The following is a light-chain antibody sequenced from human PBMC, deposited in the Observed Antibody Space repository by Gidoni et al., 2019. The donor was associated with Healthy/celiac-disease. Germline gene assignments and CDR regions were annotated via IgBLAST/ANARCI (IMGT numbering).Light chain of an antibody. CDR2: RKE. CDR1: SSNIGSQY. CDR3: AAWDDSLSGSWV. J-gene: IGLJ3*02. V-gene: IGLV1-47*01. Sequence: SVRTQPPSATRTPGQRGTISCSGSSSNIGSQYVYCYKQLPGPAPKLLISRKEHRPSGVPDRFSGSKSGTSASLAFSGVRFEDEADYYCAAWDDSLSGSWVFGGGTKLTVL.